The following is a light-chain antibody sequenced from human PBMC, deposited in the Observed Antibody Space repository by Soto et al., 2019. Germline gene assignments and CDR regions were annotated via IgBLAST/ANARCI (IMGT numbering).Light chain of an antibody. V-gene: IGKV1-12*01. CDR2: TAS. CDR1: QSISHW. J-gene: IGKJ5*01. CDR3: QQASAFPIT. Sequence: DIQMNQSPAFVSASVGDSVNVTCRASQSISHWLAWYQQKPGKAPKLLIYTASTLGSGVPSRFRGSGSGTAFTLTISSLQPEDFATYYCQQASAFPITFGHGTRLEIK.